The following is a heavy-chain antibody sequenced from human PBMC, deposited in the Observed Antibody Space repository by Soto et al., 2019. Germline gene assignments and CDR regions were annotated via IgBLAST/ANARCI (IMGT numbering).Heavy chain of an antibody. V-gene: IGHV3-30-3*01. CDR2: ISYDGSNK. CDR1: GFTFSSYA. Sequence: PGGSLRLSCAASGFTFSSYAMHWGRQAPGKGLEWVAVISYDGSNKYYADSVKGRFTISRDNSKNTLYLQMNSLRAEDTAVYYCARAMSPPTRIVVVPAAIRDYYYYGMDVWGQGTTVTVSS. D-gene: IGHD2-2*02. CDR3: ARAMSPPTRIVVVPAAIRDYYYYGMDV. J-gene: IGHJ6*02.